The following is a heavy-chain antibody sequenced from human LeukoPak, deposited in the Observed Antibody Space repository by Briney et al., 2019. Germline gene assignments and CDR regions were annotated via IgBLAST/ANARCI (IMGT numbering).Heavy chain of an antibody. CDR3: ARPYYYDSRIDP. D-gene: IGHD3-22*01. CDR1: GASFNSDDQY. J-gene: IGHJ5*02. V-gene: IGHV4-30-4*08. Sequence: SQTLSLTCTVSGASFNSDDQYWNWIRQSPGKGLEWIGYTYYSGSTYYNPSLKSRATISVDTSKNQFSLKLTSVTAADTAVYYCARPYYYDSRIDPWGQGTLVTVSS. CDR2: TYYSGST.